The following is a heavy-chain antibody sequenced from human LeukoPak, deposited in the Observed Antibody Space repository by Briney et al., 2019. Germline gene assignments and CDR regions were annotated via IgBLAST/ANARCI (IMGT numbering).Heavy chain of an antibody. J-gene: IGHJ4*02. Sequence: SETLSLTCAVSGGSISSYYWSWIRQPAGKGLEWIGRFYASGTTNTSPSLKSRVTMSVDTSKNQFSLKLSSVTAADTAVYYCAKDSSTWGNLAGHFDSWGQGTLVTVSS. CDR1: GGSISSYY. CDR2: FYASGTT. V-gene: IGHV4-4*07. D-gene: IGHD6-13*01. CDR3: AKDSSTWGNLAGHFDS.